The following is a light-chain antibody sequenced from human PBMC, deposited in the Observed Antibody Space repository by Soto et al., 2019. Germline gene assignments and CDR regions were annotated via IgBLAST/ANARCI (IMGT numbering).Light chain of an antibody. CDR1: QSVSSSY. J-gene: IGKJ2*01. CDR2: GAS. CDR3: QQYGSYQGRYT. Sequence: EIVLTQSPGTLSLSPGERATLSCRASQSVSSSYLAWYQQKPGQAPRLLIYGASSRATGIPDRFSGSGSGTAFTLTISRLEPEDFAVYYCQQYGSYQGRYTFGQGTKLEIK. V-gene: IGKV3-20*01.